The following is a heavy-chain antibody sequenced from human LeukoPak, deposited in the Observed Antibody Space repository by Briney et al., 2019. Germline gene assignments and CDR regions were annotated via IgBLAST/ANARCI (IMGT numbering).Heavy chain of an antibody. V-gene: IGHV3-30-3*01. CDR3: ARGPRDIVVVDAHYFDY. CDR1: GFTFSSFE. CDR2: ISYDGSNK. Sequence: GGSLRLSCAASGFTFSSFEMNWVRQAPGKGLEWVAIISYDGSNKYYADSVKGRFTISRDNSKNTLYLQMNSLRAGDTAVYYCARGPRDIVVVDAHYFDYWGQGTLVTVSS. J-gene: IGHJ4*02. D-gene: IGHD2-15*01.